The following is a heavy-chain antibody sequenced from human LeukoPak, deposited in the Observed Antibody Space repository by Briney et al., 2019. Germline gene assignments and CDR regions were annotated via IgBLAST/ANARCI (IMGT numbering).Heavy chain of an antibody. CDR1: GDTFRMYT. Sequence: SVKVSCKASGDTFRMYTFSWVRQAPGQGLEWMGRIIPIPDIANYPQKFQGRVTITADILTSTAYMELRSLRSDDTAVYYCAREGGTAYCSGGSCYRSFDAFDIWGQGTMVTVSS. CDR2: IIPIPDIA. D-gene: IGHD2-15*01. V-gene: IGHV1-69*02. CDR3: AREGGTAYCSGGSCYRSFDAFDI. J-gene: IGHJ3*02.